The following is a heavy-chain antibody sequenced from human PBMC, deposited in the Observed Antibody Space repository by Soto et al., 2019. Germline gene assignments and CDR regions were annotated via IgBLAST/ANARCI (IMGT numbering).Heavy chain of an antibody. Sequence: GGSLRLSCAASGFTFSSYGMHWVRQAPGKGLEWVAVIWYDGSNKYYADSVKGRFTISRDNSKNTLYLQMNSLRAEDTAVYYCARDVQYYDSSGYSELDYWGQGTLVTVPS. CDR1: GFTFSSYG. V-gene: IGHV3-33*01. D-gene: IGHD3-22*01. J-gene: IGHJ4*02. CDR2: IWYDGSNK. CDR3: ARDVQYYDSSGYSELDY.